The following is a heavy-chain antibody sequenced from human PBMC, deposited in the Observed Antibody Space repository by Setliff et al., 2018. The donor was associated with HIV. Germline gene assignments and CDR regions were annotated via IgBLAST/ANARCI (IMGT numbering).Heavy chain of an antibody. CDR3: ARVPVSHYYYYMDV. V-gene: IGHV1-18*01. J-gene: IGHJ6*03. Sequence: ASVKVSCKASGDTFINYHITWVRQAPGQGLEWVGSISASSVNTNYTQGRVTMTTDISTSTAYMELRSLRSADSSVYYCARVPVSHYYYYMDVWGKGTTVTVSS. CDR2: ISASSVNT. CDR1: GDTFINYH.